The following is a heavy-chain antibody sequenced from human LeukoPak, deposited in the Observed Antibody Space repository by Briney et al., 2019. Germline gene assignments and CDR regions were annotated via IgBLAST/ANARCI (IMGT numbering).Heavy chain of an antibody. V-gene: IGHV3-48*03. CDR1: GFTFSSYE. Sequence: AGGSLRLSCAASGFTFSSYEMNWVRQAPGKGLEWVSYISSSASTIYFADSVKGRFTISRDNAKNSLYLQMNSLRAEDTAVYYCARLPGYSSSWYDWYFDLWGRGTLVTVSS. J-gene: IGHJ2*01. CDR3: ARLPGYSSSWYDWYFDL. D-gene: IGHD6-13*01. CDR2: ISSSASTI.